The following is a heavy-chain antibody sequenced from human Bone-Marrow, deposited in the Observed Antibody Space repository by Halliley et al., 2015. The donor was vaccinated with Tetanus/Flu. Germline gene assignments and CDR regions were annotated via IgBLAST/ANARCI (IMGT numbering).Heavy chain of an antibody. D-gene: IGHD3-22*01. J-gene: IGHJ4*02. CDR3: ARDLSYYVDSSGQSPAYFDY. Sequence: SLRLSCAASGFTFSSYSMNWVRQAPGKGLEWVSCISGGSSYIYYADSVKGRFTISRDNAKNSLYLQMNSLRAEDTAVYYCARDLSYYVDSSGQSPAYFDYWGQGALVTVSS. CDR1: GFTFSSYS. V-gene: IGHV3-21*01. CDR2: ISGGSSYI.